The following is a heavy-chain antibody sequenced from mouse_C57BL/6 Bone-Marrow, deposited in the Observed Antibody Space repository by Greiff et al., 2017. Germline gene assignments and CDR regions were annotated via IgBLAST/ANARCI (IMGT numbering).Heavy chain of an antibody. Sequence: VQLQQSGAELVRPGASVKLSCTASGFNIKDDYMHWVKQRPDQGLEWIGWIDPENGDTEYASKFQGKATITAASSPNTAYLPLSSLTSEDTAVYYCTTDNWDDAYWGQGTLVTVSA. CDR2: IDPENGDT. CDR3: TTDNWDDAY. D-gene: IGHD4-1*02. V-gene: IGHV14-4*01. J-gene: IGHJ3*01. CDR1: GFNIKDDY.